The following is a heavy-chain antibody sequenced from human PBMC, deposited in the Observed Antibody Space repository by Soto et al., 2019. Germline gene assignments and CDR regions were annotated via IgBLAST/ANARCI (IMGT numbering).Heavy chain of an antibody. Sequence: GGSLRLSCAASGFIFSTYAMNWVRQAPGKWLEWVSAISSSGDSTYYAESVRGRFTISRDNSINTLYLQMSRLRTEDTAIYYCAHPRGYGVFDAVDIWGQGXMVTV. CDR3: AHPRGYGVFDAVDI. V-gene: IGHV3-23*01. D-gene: IGHD4-17*01. CDR1: GFIFSTYA. CDR2: ISSSGDST. J-gene: IGHJ3*02.